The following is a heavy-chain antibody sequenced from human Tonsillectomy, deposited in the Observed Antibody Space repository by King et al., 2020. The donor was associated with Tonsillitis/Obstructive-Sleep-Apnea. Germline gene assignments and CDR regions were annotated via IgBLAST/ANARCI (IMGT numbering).Heavy chain of an antibody. CDR2: IYYSGRT. CDR1: GGSISSSSYY. Sequence: LQLQESGPGLVKPSETLSLTCTVSGGSISSSSYYWGWIRQPPGKGLEWIGSIYYSGRTYYNPSLKSRVTISVDTSKNQFSLKLSSVTAADTAVYYCARVTIFGVAILDYWGQGTLVTVSS. D-gene: IGHD3-3*01. V-gene: IGHV4-39*01. CDR3: ARVTIFGVAILDY. J-gene: IGHJ4*02.